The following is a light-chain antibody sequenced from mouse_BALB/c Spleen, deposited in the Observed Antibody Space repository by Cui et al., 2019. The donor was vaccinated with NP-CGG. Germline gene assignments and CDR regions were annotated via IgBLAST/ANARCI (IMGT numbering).Light chain of an antibody. V-gene: IGLV1*01. CDR2: GTN. J-gene: IGLJ1*01. CDR3: ALWYSNHWV. CDR1: TGAVIISNY. Sequence: AAILESALTTSPGETVTLTCRSSTGAVIISNYANWVQEKPDHLFTGLIGGTNNRAPGVPARFSGSLIGDKAALTITGAQTEDEAIYFCALWYSNHWVFGGGTKLTVL.